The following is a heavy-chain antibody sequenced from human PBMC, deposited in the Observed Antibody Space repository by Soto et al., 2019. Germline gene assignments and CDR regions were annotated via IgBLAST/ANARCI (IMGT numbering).Heavy chain of an antibody. V-gene: IGHV4-34*01. Sequence: QVQLQQWGAGLLKPSETLSLTCAVYGGSFSGYYWSWIRQPPGKGLEWIGEINHSGSTNYNPSLKSRVTISVDTSKNQFSLKLSSVTAADTAVYYCARGKSRPIVVVITTTHYYYGMDVWDQGTTVTVSS. J-gene: IGHJ6*02. CDR2: INHSGST. CDR1: GGSFSGYY. D-gene: IGHD3-22*01. CDR3: ARGKSRPIVVVITTTHYYYGMDV.